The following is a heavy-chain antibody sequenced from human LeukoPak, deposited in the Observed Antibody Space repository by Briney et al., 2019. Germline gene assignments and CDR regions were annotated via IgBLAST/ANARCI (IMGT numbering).Heavy chain of an antibody. Sequence: SVKVSCKASGGTFSRYAISWVRQSPGQGLGWMGGILPLFGTTNYAQKLQDRVTMSTDESTSAVYLELSSLRSEDTAVYYCARCAYCGGDCYPSCYYYMDVWGKGTTVTVSS. D-gene: IGHD2-21*02. CDR2: ILPLFGTT. CDR1: GGTFSRYA. CDR3: ARCAYCGGDCYPSCYYYMDV. J-gene: IGHJ6*03. V-gene: IGHV1-69*05.